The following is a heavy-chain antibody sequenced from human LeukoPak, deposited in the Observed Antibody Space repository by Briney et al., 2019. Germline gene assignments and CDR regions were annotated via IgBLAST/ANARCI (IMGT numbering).Heavy chain of an antibody. CDR3: ARLYDILSGYDAFDV. V-gene: IGHV4-59*08. CDR2: IYNSGST. D-gene: IGHD3-9*01. J-gene: IGHJ3*01. CDR1: GGSLSRDY. Sequence: PSETLSHTCAVSGGSLSRDYWSWIRQPPGKGLEWIGYIYNSGSTNYNPSLRSRVTISVDTSKNQFSLKLSSVTAADTAVYYCARLYDILSGYDAFDVWGQGTMVTVSS.